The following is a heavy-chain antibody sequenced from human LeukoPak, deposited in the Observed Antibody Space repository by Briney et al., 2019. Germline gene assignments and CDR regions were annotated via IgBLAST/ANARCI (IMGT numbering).Heavy chain of an antibody. V-gene: IGHV4-34*01. CDR2: INHSGST. D-gene: IGHD3-16*02. J-gene: IGHJ4*02. Sequence: SETLSLTCAVYGGSFSGYYWSWIRQPPGKGLEWIGEINHSGSTNYNPSLKSRVTISVDTSKNQFSLKLSSVTAADTAVYYCARATTYDYVWGSYRFGHYFDYWGQGTLATVSS. CDR3: ARATTYDYVWGSYRFGHYFDY. CDR1: GGSFSGYY.